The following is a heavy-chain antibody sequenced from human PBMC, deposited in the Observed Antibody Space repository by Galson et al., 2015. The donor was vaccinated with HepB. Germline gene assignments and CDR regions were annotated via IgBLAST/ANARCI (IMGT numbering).Heavy chain of an antibody. V-gene: IGHV3-30-3*01. D-gene: IGHD3-3*01. CDR3: ARASRITIFGVATYYYYYGMDV. J-gene: IGHJ6*02. CDR2: ISYDGSNK. CDR1: GFTFSSYA. Sequence: SLRLSCAASGFTFSSYAMYWVRQAPGKGLEWVAVISYDGSNKYYADSVKGRFTISRDNSKNTLYLQMNSLSAEDTAVYYCARASRITIFGVATYYYYYGMDVWGQGTTVTVSS.